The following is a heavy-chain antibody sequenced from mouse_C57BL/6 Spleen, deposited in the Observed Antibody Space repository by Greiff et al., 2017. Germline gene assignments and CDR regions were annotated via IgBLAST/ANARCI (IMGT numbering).Heavy chain of an antibody. CDR1: GYTFTSYW. J-gene: IGHJ4*01. CDR2: INPSNGGT. V-gene: IGHV1-53*01. Sequence: QVHVKQPGTELVKPGASVKLSCKASGYTFTSYWMHWVKQRPGQGLEWIGNINPSNGGTNYNEKFKSKATLTVDQSSSTAYMQLSSLTSEDSAVYYCARSGITTVVAPIAMDYWGQGTSVTVSS. CDR3: ARSGITTVVAPIAMDY. D-gene: IGHD1-1*01.